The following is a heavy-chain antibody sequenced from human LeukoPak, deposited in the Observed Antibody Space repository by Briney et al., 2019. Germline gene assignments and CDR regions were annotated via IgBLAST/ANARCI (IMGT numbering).Heavy chain of an antibody. D-gene: IGHD3-10*01. CDR3: ARDAPVVRGVIIAFDY. V-gene: IGHV1-46*01. CDR2: INPSGGST. Sequence: ASVKVSCKASGYTFTSYYMHWVRQAPGQGLEWMGIINPSGGSTSCAQKLQGRVTMTRDTSTSTVYMELSSLRSEDTAVYYCARDAPVVRGVIIAFDYWGQGTPVTVSS. CDR1: GYTFTSYY. J-gene: IGHJ4*02.